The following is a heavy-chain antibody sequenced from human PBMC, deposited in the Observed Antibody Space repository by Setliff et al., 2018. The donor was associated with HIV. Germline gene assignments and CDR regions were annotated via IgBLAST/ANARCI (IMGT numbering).Heavy chain of an antibody. Sequence: ASVKVSCKASGYTFTSSGITWVRQAPGQGLEWMGWIGTYNGDTNYAQKLQGRVTVTTDTSTSTAYMELRSLRSDDTAVYYCARDRGVYCISSSCYSPVDAFDIWGQGTMVTV. J-gene: IGHJ3*02. CDR1: GYTFTSSG. CDR3: ARDRGVYCISSSCYSPVDAFDI. D-gene: IGHD2-2*01. V-gene: IGHV1-18*01. CDR2: IGTYNGDT.